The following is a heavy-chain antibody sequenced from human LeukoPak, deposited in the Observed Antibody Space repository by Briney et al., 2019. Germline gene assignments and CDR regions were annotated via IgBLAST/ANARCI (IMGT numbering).Heavy chain of an antibody. Sequence: SETLSLTCAVYGGSFSGYYWSWIRQPPGKGLEWIGEINHSGSTNYNPSLKSRVTISVDTSKNQFSLKLSSVTAADTAVYYCASHEAGTIDYWGQGTLVTVSP. V-gene: IGHV4-34*01. CDR1: GGSFSGYY. CDR2: INHSGST. D-gene: IGHD6-13*01. J-gene: IGHJ4*02. CDR3: ASHEAGTIDY.